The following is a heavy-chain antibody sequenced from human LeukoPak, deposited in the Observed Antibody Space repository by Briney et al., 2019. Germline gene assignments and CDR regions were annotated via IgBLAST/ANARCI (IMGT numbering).Heavy chain of an antibody. CDR1: GYSISSGYY. J-gene: IGHJ4*02. V-gene: IGHV4-38-2*01. CDR3: ARNPGSRPLDY. CDR2: MYHGGRT. Sequence: PSETLSLTCAVSGYSISSGYYWGWIRQPPGKGLEWIGSMYHGGRTYYNPSLKSRVAISVDTSKNQFSLKLSSVTAADTAVYYCARNPGSRPLDYSGQGTLVTVSS.